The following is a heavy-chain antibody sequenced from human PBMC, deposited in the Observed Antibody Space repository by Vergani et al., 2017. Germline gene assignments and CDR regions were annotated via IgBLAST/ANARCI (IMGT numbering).Heavy chain of an antibody. D-gene: IGHD3-10*01. J-gene: IGHJ5*02. CDR3: ARGNYYGSGTYVDP. CDR2: IYSGDET. V-gene: IGHV3-66*02. Sequence: ELQLVESGGGLVQPGGSLRLSCAASGSIVSGNYMTWVRQAPGKGLEWVSHIYSGDETYYADSVKGRVNIYRDTSQNTLHLQIDNLRVEDTAVYYCARGNYYGSGTYVDPWVQGTLVTDSP. CDR1: GSIVSGNY.